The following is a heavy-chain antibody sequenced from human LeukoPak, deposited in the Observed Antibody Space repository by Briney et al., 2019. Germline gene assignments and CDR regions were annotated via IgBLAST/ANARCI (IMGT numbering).Heavy chain of an antibody. CDR1: GFTFRNYV. Sequence: GGSLRLSCAASGFTFRNYVIHWVRQAPGKGLEWVAVTSSDLNVRLYADSVKGRFTISRDNSRSTLYLQMNSLRPEDTAIYYCAREGYYGSGSPPSLYFDYWGQGTLVTVSS. D-gene: IGHD3-10*01. CDR2: TSSDLNVR. V-gene: IGHV3-30-3*01. CDR3: AREGYYGSGSPPSLYFDY. J-gene: IGHJ4*02.